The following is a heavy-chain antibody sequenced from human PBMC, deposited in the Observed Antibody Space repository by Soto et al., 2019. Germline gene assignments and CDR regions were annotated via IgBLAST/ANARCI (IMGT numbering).Heavy chain of an antibody. CDR3: GRYFRVPLDHFAS. V-gene: IGHV4-59*11. CDR2: VFYSGST. J-gene: IGHJ4*02. CDR1: GAGIDSHY. D-gene: IGHD3-9*01. Sequence: SETLSLTCSVSGAGIDSHYWSWIRLPPGKGLEGIGHVFYSGSTNYNASLTSRVTISINTSTKQVSLKLTSVSAADTDVYYFGRYFRVPLDHFASRCQRTSVTGSS.